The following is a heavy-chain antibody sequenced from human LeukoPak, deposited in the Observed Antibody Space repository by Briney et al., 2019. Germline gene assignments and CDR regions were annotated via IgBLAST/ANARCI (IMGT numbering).Heavy chain of an antibody. V-gene: IGHV3-53*01. J-gene: IGHJ4*02. CDR2: IYSGGST. CDR3: ARDGVWFGELLRD. CDR1: GFAVSSNY. Sequence: GGSLRLSCAASGFAVSSNYMSWVRQAPGKGLEWVSVIYSGGSTYYADSVKGRFTISRDNSKNTLYLQMNSLRAEDTAVYYCARDGVWFGELLRDWGQGTLVTVSS. D-gene: IGHD3-10*01.